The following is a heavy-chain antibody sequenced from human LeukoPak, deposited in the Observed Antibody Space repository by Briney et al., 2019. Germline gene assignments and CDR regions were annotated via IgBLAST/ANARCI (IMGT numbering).Heavy chain of an antibody. D-gene: IGHD1-26*01. V-gene: IGHV3-21*01. J-gene: IGHJ4*02. CDR1: GFTFSSYT. CDR3: ASGSFFDY. Sequence: PGGSLRLSCAASGFTFSSYTMNWVRQAPGKGLEWVSSISSGSGYIYYADSVQGRFTISRDNAKSSLYLQMNSLRADDTAVFYCASGSFFDYGAQGPRVTVSS. CDR2: ISSGSGYI.